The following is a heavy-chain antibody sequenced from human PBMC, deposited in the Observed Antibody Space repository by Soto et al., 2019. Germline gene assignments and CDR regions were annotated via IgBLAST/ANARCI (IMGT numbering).Heavy chain of an antibody. D-gene: IGHD1-1*01. CDR1: GDSIRNGFYY. CDR3: AKNETTRPRFNP. Sequence: QVQLQESGPGLVKPSQTLSLICTVSGDSIRNGFYYWSWIRQHPGKGLEWIGNIYYVGSTSYNPSLKSRVTIPIDRSKNQFSLTLNSVTAADTAVYYCAKNETTRPRFNPWGQGTLVIVSS. CDR2: IYYVGST. V-gene: IGHV4-31*03. J-gene: IGHJ5*02.